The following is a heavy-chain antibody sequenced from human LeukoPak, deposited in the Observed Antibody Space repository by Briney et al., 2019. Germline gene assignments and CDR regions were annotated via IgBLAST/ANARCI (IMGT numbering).Heavy chain of an antibody. D-gene: IGHD5-18*01. J-gene: IGHJ4*02. V-gene: IGHV3-21*01. Sequence: GGSLRLSCAASGFTFSSYSMNWVRQAPGKGLEWVSSISSSSSYIYYADSVKGRFTISRDNAKNSLYLQMNSLRAEDTAAYYGARGVDTAMALDYWGQGTLVTVSS. CDR1: GFTFSSYS. CDR2: ISSSSSYI. CDR3: ARGVDTAMALDY.